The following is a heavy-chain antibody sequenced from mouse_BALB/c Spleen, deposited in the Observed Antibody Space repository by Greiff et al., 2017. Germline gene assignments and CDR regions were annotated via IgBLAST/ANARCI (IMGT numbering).Heavy chain of an antibody. V-gene: IGHV5-6*01. CDR1: GFTFSSYG. CDR3: ARSDGNYFDY. J-gene: IGHJ2*01. Sequence: EVQGVESGGDLVKPGGSLKLSCAASGFTFSSYGMSWVRQTPDKRLEWVATISSGGSYTYYPDSVKGRFTISRDNAKNTLYLQMSSLKSEDTAMYYCARSDGNYFDYWGQGTTLTVSS. CDR2: ISSGGSYT. D-gene: IGHD2-1*01.